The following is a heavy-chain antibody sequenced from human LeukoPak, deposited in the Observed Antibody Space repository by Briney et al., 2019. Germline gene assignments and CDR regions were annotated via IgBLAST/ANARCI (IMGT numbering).Heavy chain of an antibody. CDR3: ARDPTDIVVVPAADRSDY. D-gene: IGHD2-2*01. Sequence: GGSLRLSCAASGFTFSSYSMNWVRQAPGKGLEWVSYISSSSSTIYYADSVKGRFTISRDNAKNSLYLQMNSLRAEDTAVYYCARDPTDIVVVPAADRSDYWGQGTLVTVSS. V-gene: IGHV3-48*01. CDR1: GFTFSSYS. CDR2: ISSSSSTI. J-gene: IGHJ4*02.